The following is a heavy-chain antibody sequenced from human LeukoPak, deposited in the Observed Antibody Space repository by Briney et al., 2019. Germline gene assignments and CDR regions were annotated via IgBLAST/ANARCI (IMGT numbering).Heavy chain of an antibody. V-gene: IGHV3-53*01. CDR2: IHSGGTT. Sequence: GGSLRLSCAASGFTVSSHYMSWVRQAPGQGLECVSVIHSGGTTYYADSLKGRFTISRDNSKNTLYLQMNSLRAEDTAVYYCARDLDSSGYYYVRFDYWGQGTLVTVSS. CDR3: ARDLDSSGYYYVRFDY. CDR1: GFTVSSHY. D-gene: IGHD3-22*01. J-gene: IGHJ4*02.